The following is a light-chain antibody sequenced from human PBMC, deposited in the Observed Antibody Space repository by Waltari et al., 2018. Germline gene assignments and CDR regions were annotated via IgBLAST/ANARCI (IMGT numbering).Light chain of an antibody. V-gene: IGLV7-46*01. J-gene: IGLJ2*01. CDR3: LISFGGAEEI. CDR1: TGPVTRGHY. Sequence: QAVVTQEPSLTVSPGGTVTLTCASSTGPVTRGHYPYWFQQKPGQAPRTLIYATSNNHSWRPVRFSGSLLGGKAALTLSGAQPEDEADYYCLISFGGAEEIFGGGTKLTVL. CDR2: ATS.